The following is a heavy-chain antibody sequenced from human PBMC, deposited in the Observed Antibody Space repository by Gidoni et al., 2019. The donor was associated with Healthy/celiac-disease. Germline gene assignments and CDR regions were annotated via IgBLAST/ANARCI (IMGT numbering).Heavy chain of an antibody. J-gene: IGHJ3*02. CDR1: GGSISSGSDY. CDR2: IYTSGST. V-gene: IGHV4-61*02. CDR3: ARVLKGYCSGGSCYNAFDI. D-gene: IGHD2-15*01. Sequence: QVQLQESGPGLVKPAQTLSRTGTVPGGSISSGSDYWSWIRQPAGKGLEWIGRIYTSGSTNYNHSLKSRVTISVDTSKNQFSLKLSSVTAADTAVYYCARVLKGYCSGGSCYNAFDIWGQGTMVTVSS.